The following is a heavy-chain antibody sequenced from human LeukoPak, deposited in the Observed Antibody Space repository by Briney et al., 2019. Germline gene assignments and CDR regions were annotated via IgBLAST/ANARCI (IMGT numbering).Heavy chain of an antibody. CDR3: TRSVFPYYFDC. J-gene: IGHJ4*02. D-gene: IGHD3-10*02. V-gene: IGHV3-74*01. CDR1: GFTFSNYW. Sequence: GGSLRLXCVASGFTFSNYWIHWGRQAPGKGLVWVSRTNNDGSSTTYADFVKGRFTSSRDNAKNTLYLQMDSLRAEDTAVYYCTRSVFPYYFDCWGQGTLVTVSS. CDR2: TNNDGSST.